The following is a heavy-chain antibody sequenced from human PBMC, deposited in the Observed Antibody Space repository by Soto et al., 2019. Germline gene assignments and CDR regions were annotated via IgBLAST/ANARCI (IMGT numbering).Heavy chain of an antibody. D-gene: IGHD2-2*01. V-gene: IGHV4-31*03. J-gene: IGHJ6*03. Sequence: QVQLQESGPGLVKPSQTLSLTCTVSGGSISSGGYYWSWIRQHPGKGLEWIGYIYYSGSTYYNPSLKSRVPISGATSKNQFSLKLSSVTAADTAVYYGASAIPKTGNYYYYPTDAWGKGTTVTVS. CDR2: IYYSGST. CDR1: GGSISSGGYY. CDR3: ASAIPKTGNYYYYPTDA.